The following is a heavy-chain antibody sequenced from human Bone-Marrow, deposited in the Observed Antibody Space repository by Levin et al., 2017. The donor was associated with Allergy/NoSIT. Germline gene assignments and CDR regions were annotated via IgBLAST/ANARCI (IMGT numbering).Heavy chain of an antibody. V-gene: IGHV3-23*01. Sequence: PGGSLRLSCAASGFTFSSYAMSWVRQAPGKGLEWVSASSGSDATTYYADSVKGRFTISRDSSKNTLHLQMNSLRAEDTAVYYCAKDGRKTSGEYYNYYFDDWGQGTLVTVSS. CDR2: SSGSDATT. D-gene: IGHD3-10*01. CDR3: AKDGRKTSGEYYNYYFDD. CDR1: GFTFSSYA. J-gene: IGHJ4*02.